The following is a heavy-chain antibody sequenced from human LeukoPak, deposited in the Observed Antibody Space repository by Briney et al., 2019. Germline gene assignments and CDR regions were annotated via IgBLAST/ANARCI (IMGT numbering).Heavy chain of an antibody. CDR3: ARETEEYDFGSGVYLDYFDY. CDR1: GGSISSYY. J-gene: IGHJ4*02. CDR2: IYYSENT. Sequence: SETLSRTGSVSGGSISSYYWSWIRHAPGQGLEWIGYIYYSENTNYNPSLESRVTISVDTSKNQFSLKLSSVTAADTAVYYCARETEEYDFGSGVYLDYFDYWGQGTQVTVSS. V-gene: IGHV4-59*01. D-gene: IGHD2/OR15-2a*01.